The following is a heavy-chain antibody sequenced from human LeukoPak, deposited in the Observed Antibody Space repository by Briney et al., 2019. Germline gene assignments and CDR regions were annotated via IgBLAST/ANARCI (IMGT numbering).Heavy chain of an antibody. CDR3: AKSWDWNDEGKYFDC. V-gene: IGHV3-23*01. D-gene: IGHD1-1*01. J-gene: IGHJ4*02. CDR1: GFTFTNYA. CDR2: VSVSGGGT. Sequence: GGSLTLSCAASGFTFTNYAMSWVRQAPGKGLEWVSEVSVSGGGTYYADSVKGRFTISRDNSKNTLYLQMNSLRAEDTALYYCAKSWDWNDEGKYFDCWGQGTLVTVSS.